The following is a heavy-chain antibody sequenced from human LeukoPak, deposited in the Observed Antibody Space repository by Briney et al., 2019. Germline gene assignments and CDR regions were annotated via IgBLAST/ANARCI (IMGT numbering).Heavy chain of an antibody. Sequence: ASVKVSCKASGYTFTGYYMHWVRRAPGQGLEWMGWINPNSGGTNYAQKFQGRVTMTRDTSISTAYMELSRLRSDGTAVYYCARAVVTMVRGALGYWGQGTLVTVSS. CDR2: INPNSGGT. J-gene: IGHJ4*02. D-gene: IGHD3-10*01. CDR3: ARAVVTMVRGALGY. CDR1: GYTFTGYY. V-gene: IGHV1-2*02.